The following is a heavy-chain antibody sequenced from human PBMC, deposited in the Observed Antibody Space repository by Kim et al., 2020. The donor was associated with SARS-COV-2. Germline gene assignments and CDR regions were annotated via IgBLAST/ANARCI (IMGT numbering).Heavy chain of an antibody. CDR2: IYYSGST. Sequence: SETLSLTCTVSGGSISSYYWSWIRQPPGKGLEWIGYIYYSGSTNYNPSLKSRVTISVDTSKNQLSLKLSSVTAADTAVYYCARRGLSGSRAFDIWGQGTMVTVSS. CDR3: ARRGLSGSRAFDI. CDR1: GGSISSYY. J-gene: IGHJ3*02. V-gene: IGHV4-59*13. D-gene: IGHD1-26*01.